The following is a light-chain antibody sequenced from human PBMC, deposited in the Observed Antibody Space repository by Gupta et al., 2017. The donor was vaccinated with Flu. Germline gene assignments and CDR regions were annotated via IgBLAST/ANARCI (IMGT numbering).Light chain of an antibody. CDR2: DVS. V-gene: IGLV2-11*01. J-gene: IGLJ2*01. CDR3: CSYAGSYTFEVV. Sequence: TISCTGTSSDVGGYNYVSWYQQHPGKAPKLMIYDVSKRPSGVPDRFSGSKSGNTASLTISGLQAEDEADYYCCSYAGSYTFEVVFGGGTKLTVL. CDR1: SSDVGGYNY.